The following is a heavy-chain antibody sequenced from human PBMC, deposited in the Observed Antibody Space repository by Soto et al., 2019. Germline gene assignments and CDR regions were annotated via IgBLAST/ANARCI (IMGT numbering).Heavy chain of an antibody. CDR1: GFSLSTIGVG. CDR2: IYWDDDK. CDR3: VQSRCGGDCLQSYSSHSYYGLDV. D-gene: IGHD2-21*02. J-gene: IGHJ6*02. Sequence: QITLKESGPTLVKPTQTLTLTCTFSGFSLSTIGVGVGWIRQPPGKALEWLALIYWDDDKRYSPSLKSRLTVTKDPSKNQVFLTMTNMYPVDTATYYCVQSRCGGDCLQSYSSHSYYGLDVWGQGTTVTVSS. V-gene: IGHV2-5*02.